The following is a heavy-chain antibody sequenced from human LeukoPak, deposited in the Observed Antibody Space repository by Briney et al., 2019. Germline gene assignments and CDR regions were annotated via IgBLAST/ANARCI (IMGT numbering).Heavy chain of an antibody. CDR1: GFTVSSNY. CDR3: ARGYDILTLGAFDI. J-gene: IGHJ3*02. D-gene: IGHD3-9*01. Sequence: QPGGSLRLSCAASGFTVSSNYMSWVRQAPGKGLEWVSVIYSGGSTYYADSVKGRFTISRHNSKNTLYLQMNSLRAEDTAVYYCARGYDILTLGAFDIWGQGTMVTVSS. CDR2: IYSGGST. V-gene: IGHV3-53*04.